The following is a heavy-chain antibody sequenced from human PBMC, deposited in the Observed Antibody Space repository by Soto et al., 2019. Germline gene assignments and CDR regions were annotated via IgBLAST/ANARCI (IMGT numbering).Heavy chain of an antibody. CDR3: ERGQYTVVTLYYFDY. CDR1: GGSISSYY. J-gene: IGHJ4*02. V-gene: IGHV4-59*01. CDR2: IYYSGST. D-gene: IGHD2-21*02. Sequence: SETLSLTCTVSGGSISSYYWSWIRQPPGKGLEWIGYIYYSGSTNYNPSLKSRVTISVDTSKNQFSLKLSSVTAADTAVYYCERGQYTVVTLYYFDYWGQGTLVTVSS.